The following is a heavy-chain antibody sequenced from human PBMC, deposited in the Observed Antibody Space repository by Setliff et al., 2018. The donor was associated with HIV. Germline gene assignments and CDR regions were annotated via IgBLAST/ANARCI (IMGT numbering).Heavy chain of an antibody. Sequence: ASVKVSCKPSGGTFSSYAITWVRQAPGQGLEWMGGIIPILGVANYAQKFQGRVTITADKSTTTAYMELSSLRSEDTAVYFCVRRLDTAMDRGFDYWGQGTLVTVSS. CDR3: VRRLDTAMDRGFDY. D-gene: IGHD5-18*01. CDR2: IIPILGVA. J-gene: IGHJ4*02. V-gene: IGHV1-69*10. CDR1: GGTFSSYA.